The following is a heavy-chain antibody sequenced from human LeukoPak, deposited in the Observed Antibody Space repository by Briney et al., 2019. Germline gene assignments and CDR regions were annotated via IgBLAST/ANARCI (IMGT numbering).Heavy chain of an antibody. CDR1: GGSISSYY. V-gene: IGHV4-4*07. J-gene: IGHJ4*02. Sequence: SETLSLTCTVSGGSISSYYWSWIRQPAGKGLEWIGHIYTSGGTNYNPSLKSRVTISVDTSKNQFSLRLSSVTAADTALYYCARERIVGFFDYWSQGTLVTVSS. CDR2: IYTSGGT. D-gene: IGHD1-26*01. CDR3: ARERIVGFFDY.